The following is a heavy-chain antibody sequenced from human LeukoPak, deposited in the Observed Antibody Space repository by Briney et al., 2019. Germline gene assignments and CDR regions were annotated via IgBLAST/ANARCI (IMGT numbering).Heavy chain of an antibody. D-gene: IGHD2-15*01. CDR2: IRYDGSNK. J-gene: IGHJ6*03. CDR3: AKVLLAARYYYYYYMDV. V-gene: IGHV3-30*02. Sequence: GGSLRLSCAASGFTFSSYGMHWVRQAPGKGLEWVAFIRYDGSNKYYADCVKGRFTISRDNSKNTLYLQMNSLRAEDTAVYYCAKVLLAARYYYYYYMDVWGKGTTVTVSS. CDR1: GFTFSSYG.